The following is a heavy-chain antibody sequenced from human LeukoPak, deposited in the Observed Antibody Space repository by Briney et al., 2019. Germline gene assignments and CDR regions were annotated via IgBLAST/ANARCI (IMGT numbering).Heavy chain of an antibody. CDR3: ARGRTVNWFDP. D-gene: IGHD4-11*01. V-gene: IGHV4-30-4*08. CDR2: SYYSVIT. Sequence: SEALSLTSTVSGGSISSSSYYWGWIRPPPGQGLDWNGSSYYSVITYYNPSLKRRVSISVDRTKNQFCLKLSSATAADTAVYYCARGRTVNWFDPWGEGTLVTVSS. CDR1: GGSISSSSYY. J-gene: IGHJ5*02.